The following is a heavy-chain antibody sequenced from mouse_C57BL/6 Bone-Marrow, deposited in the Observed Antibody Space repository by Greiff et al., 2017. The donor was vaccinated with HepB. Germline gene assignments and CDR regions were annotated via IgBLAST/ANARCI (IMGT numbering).Heavy chain of an antibody. V-gene: IGHV1-20*01. D-gene: IGHD1-1*01. CDR1: GYSFTGYF. Sequence: VQLQQSGPELVKPGDSVKISCKASGYSFTGYFMNWVMQSHGKSLEWIGRINPYNGDTFYNQKFKGKATLTVDKSSSTAHMELRSLTSEDSAVYYCARYGYYYGSIPNAMDYWGQGTSVTVSS. CDR2: INPYNGDT. J-gene: IGHJ4*01. CDR3: ARYGYYYGSIPNAMDY.